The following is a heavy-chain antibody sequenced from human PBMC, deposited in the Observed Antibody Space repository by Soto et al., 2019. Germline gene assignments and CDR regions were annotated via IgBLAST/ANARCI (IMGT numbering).Heavy chain of an antibody. CDR3: AREPPVLADIVVVPAAGTDWFDP. CDR1: GFTFSSYS. V-gene: IGHV3-21*01. CDR2: ISSSSSYI. J-gene: IGHJ5*02. D-gene: IGHD2-2*01. Sequence: LRLSCAASGFTFSSYSMNWVRQAPGKGLEWVSSISSSSSYIYYADSVKGRFTIYRDNAKNSLYLQMNSLRAEDTAVYYCAREPPVLADIVVVPAAGTDWFDPWGQGTLVTVSS.